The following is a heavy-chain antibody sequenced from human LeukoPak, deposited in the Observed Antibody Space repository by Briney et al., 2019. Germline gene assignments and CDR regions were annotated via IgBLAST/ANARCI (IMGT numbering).Heavy chain of an antibody. V-gene: IGHV1-69-2*01. Sequence: ASVKVSCKASGYTFTSYGISWVRQAPGKGLDWMGLVDPKDGETIYAEKFQGRVTITADTSTDTVYMELSSLSSEDTAVYYCAKMSTVTTGFDPWGQGTLVTVSS. CDR3: AKMSTVTTGFDP. J-gene: IGHJ5*02. D-gene: IGHD4-17*01. CDR1: GYTFTSYG. CDR2: VDPKDGET.